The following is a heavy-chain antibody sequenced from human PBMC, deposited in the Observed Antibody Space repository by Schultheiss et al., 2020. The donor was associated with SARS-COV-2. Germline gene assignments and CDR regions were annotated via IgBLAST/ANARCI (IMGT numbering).Heavy chain of an antibody. Sequence: SETLSLTCAVSGYSISSGYYWGWIRQPPGKGLEWIGSIYHSGSTYYNPSLKSRVTISVDTSKNQFSLKLSSVTAADTAVYYCARAGGYSSGKFDPWGQGTLVTVSS. CDR1: GYSISSGYY. J-gene: IGHJ5*02. D-gene: IGHD6-19*01. CDR2: IYHSGST. V-gene: IGHV4-38-2*01. CDR3: ARAGGYSSGKFDP.